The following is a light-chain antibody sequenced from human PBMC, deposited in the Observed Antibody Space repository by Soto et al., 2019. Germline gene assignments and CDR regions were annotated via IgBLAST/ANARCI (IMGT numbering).Light chain of an antibody. V-gene: IGKV3-20*01. J-gene: IGKJ4*01. CDR2: AAS. Sequence: EIVLTQSPGTLSLSPGEGATLSCRASESGSSSYVAWYQQKPGQAPRLLMHAASSRATGIPDRFSGTGSGTDFTLTISRLEPEDFAVYYCQQYGSSPLTFGGGTKVEIK. CDR3: QQYGSSPLT. CDR1: ESGSSSY.